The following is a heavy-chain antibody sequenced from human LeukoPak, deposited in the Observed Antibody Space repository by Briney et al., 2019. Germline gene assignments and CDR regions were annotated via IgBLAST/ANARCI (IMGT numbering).Heavy chain of an antibody. CDR3: ARVVRPAVAGSDWFDP. D-gene: IGHD6-19*01. Sequence: SETLSLTCTVSGGSISSYYWSWIRQPAGKGLEWIGRIYTSGSTNYNPSLKSRVTMSVDTSKNQFSLKLNSVTAADTAVYYCARVVRPAVAGSDWFDPWGQGTLVTVSS. J-gene: IGHJ5*02. V-gene: IGHV4-4*07. CDR2: IYTSGST. CDR1: GGSISSYY.